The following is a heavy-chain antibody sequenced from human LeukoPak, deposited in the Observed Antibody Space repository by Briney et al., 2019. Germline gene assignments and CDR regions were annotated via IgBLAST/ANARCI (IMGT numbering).Heavy chain of an antibody. Sequence: PGGSLRLSCAASGFTFSSYAMRWLRQAPGKGLEWVSAIGSGSGGTTIYADSVKGRFTISRDNSKNTLYLQMSSLRDEDTAVYYCAKNYESGRGVPYGMDVWGQGTTVTVSS. D-gene: IGHD3-10*01. CDR3: AKNYESGRGVPYGMDV. J-gene: IGHJ6*02. CDR2: IGSGSGGTT. CDR1: GFTFSSYA. V-gene: IGHV3-23*01.